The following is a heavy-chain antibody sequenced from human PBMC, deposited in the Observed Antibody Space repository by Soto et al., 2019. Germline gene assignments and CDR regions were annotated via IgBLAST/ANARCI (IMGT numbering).Heavy chain of an antibody. Sequence: QITLKESGPTLVKPTQTLTLTCTFSGFSFSTSGVGVGWVRQSPGKALEWLALIYWDDDKRYSPSLQSRLTITKYTSKNQVVLTMTNMDPVDTGTYYCAHNTLTLGELDYFDFWGQGTLVTVSS. CDR3: AHNTLTLGELDYFDF. CDR2: IYWDDDK. D-gene: IGHD3-16*01. CDR1: GFSFSTSGVG. V-gene: IGHV2-5*02. J-gene: IGHJ4*02.